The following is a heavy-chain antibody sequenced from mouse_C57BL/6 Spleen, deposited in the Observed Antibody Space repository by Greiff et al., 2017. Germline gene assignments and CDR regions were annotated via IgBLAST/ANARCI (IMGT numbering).Heavy chain of an antibody. CDR1: GFTFSSYG. D-gene: IGHD2-3*01. J-gene: IGHJ4*01. CDR2: ISSGGSYT. CDR3: ARDGDGYAMDY. Sequence: DVQLQESGGDLVKPGGSLKLSCAASGFTFSSYGMSWVRQTPDKRLEWVATISSGGSYTYYPDSVKGRFTISRDNAKNTLYLQMSSLKSEDTAMYYCARDGDGYAMDYWGQGTSVTVSS. V-gene: IGHV5-6*01.